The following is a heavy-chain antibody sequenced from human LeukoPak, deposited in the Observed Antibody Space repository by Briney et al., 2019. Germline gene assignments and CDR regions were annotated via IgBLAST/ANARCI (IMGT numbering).Heavy chain of an antibody. D-gene: IGHD6-13*01. CDR1: GGSVSSGSYY. J-gene: IGHJ4*02. V-gene: IGHV4-61*01. Sequence: PSETLSLTCTVSGGSVSSGSYYWSWIRQPPGKGLEWIGYIYYSGSTNYNPSLKSRVTISVDTSKNQFSLKPSSVTAADTAVYYCASIAEAGPIRVTDYWGQGTLVTVSS. CDR2: IYYSGST. CDR3: ASIAEAGPIRVTDY.